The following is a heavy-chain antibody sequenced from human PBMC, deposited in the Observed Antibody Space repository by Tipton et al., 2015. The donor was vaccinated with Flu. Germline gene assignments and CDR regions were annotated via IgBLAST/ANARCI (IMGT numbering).Heavy chain of an antibody. J-gene: IGHJ4*02. CDR3: ARDEDISMGTH. Sequence: TLSLTCSVSGASISSGGYYWSWIRQHPGKGLEWIGYIHYSGSTYYNPSLRSRVTISVDTSKNQFSLNLSSLTAADTAVYYCARDEDISMGTHWGQGTLVTVSS. CDR1: GASISSGGYY. V-gene: IGHV4-31*03. D-gene: IGHD3-10*01. CDR2: IHYSGST.